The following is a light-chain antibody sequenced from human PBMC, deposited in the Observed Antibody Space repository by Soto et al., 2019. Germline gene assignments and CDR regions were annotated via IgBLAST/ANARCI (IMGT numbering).Light chain of an antibody. CDR2: DVS. CDR3: SSYTTSEDI. CDR1: SSDVGGSDY. Sequence: QSVLTQPASVSGSPGQSITISCTGTSSDVGGSDYVSWYQHHPGKAPKLIIYDVSDRPSGVSNRFSGSKSGNTASLTISGLQAEDEADYYCSSYTTSEDIFGGGTKVTVL. J-gene: IGLJ2*01. V-gene: IGLV2-14*03.